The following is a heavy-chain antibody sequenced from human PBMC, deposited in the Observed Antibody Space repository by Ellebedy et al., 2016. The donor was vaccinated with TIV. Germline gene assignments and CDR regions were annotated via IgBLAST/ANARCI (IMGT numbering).Heavy chain of an antibody. CDR1: GFTVSSNF. CDR3: ARDRDGVFDY. Sequence: GESLKISCAASGFTVSSNFMTWVRQAPGKGMEWVSVIYGGGTIRYADTVKGRFTISRDNSKNTLYLQMNSLRAEDTAVYYCARDRDGVFDYWGQGTLVTVSS. J-gene: IGHJ4*02. D-gene: IGHD3-10*01. CDR2: IYGGGTI. V-gene: IGHV3-53*05.